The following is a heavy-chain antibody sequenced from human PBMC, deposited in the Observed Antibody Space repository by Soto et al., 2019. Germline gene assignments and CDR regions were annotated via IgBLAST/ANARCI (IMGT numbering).Heavy chain of an antibody. D-gene: IGHD5-12*01. V-gene: IGHV4-59*01. CDR2: IYYSGST. J-gene: IGHJ6*02. Sequence: SETLSLTCTVSGGSISSYYWSWIRQPPGKGLEWIGYIYYSGSTNYNPSLKSRVTISVDTSKNQFSLKLSSVTAADTAVYYCARTGLDIVAPIPRDYYYYGMDVWGQGTTVTV. CDR1: GGSISSYY. CDR3: ARTGLDIVAPIPRDYYYYGMDV.